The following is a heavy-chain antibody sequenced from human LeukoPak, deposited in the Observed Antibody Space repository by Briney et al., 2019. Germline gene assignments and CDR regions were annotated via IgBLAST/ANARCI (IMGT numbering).Heavy chain of an antibody. Sequence: SETLSLTCTVSGGSISSYYWSWIRQPPGKGLEWIGYIYYSGSTNYNSSLKSRVTISVDTSKNQFSLKLSSVTAADTAVYYCARDGRPNYYGSGSYYPEFDPWGQGTLVTVSS. CDR1: GGSISSYY. CDR3: ARDGRPNYYGSGSYYPEFDP. CDR2: IYYSGST. D-gene: IGHD3-10*01. V-gene: IGHV4-59*01. J-gene: IGHJ5*02.